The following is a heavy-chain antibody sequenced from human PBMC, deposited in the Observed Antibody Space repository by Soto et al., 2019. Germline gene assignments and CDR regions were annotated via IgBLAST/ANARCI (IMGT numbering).Heavy chain of an antibody. Sequence: PGESLKISCKGSGYSFTSYWIGWVRQMPGKGLEWMGIIYPGDSDTRYSPSFQGQVTISADKSISTAYLQWSSLKASDTAMYYCARHMELHQPYYYYGMDVWGQGTTVTVSS. D-gene: IGHD1-7*01. J-gene: IGHJ6*02. CDR2: IYPGDSDT. CDR3: ARHMELHQPYYYYGMDV. V-gene: IGHV5-51*01. CDR1: GYSFTSYW.